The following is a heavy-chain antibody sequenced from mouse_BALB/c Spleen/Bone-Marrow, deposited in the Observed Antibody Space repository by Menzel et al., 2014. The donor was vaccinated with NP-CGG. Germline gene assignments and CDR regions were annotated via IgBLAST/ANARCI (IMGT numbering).Heavy chain of an antibody. CDR2: ISTHNGNT. V-gene: IGHV1-67*01. CDR1: GYTFTDYA. CDR3: ARGSSYSDY. J-gene: IGHJ2*01. Sequence: VQVVESGPEVVRPGVSVKISCRGSGYTFTDYAMHWVKQSHAKSLEWIGVISTHNGNTNYNRKFKGKATMTVDKSSRTAYMELARLTSEDSAIYYCARGSSYSDYWGQGTTLTVSS. D-gene: IGHD1-1*01.